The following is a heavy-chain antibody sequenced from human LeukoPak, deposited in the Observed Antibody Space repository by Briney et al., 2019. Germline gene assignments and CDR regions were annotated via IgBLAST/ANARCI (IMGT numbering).Heavy chain of an antibody. CDR1: GFTFTDYA. Sequence: PGGSLRLSCAASGFTFTDYALTWVRQAPGRGLEWISAILATRGNTYYTDSVKGRFTVSRDNSRNTLYLQMNSLRAEDTAVYHCARGRGALFQFDYWGQGTLVTVSS. J-gene: IGHJ4*02. V-gene: IGHV3-23*01. CDR3: ARGRGALFQFDY. D-gene: IGHD2-21*01. CDR2: ILATRGNT.